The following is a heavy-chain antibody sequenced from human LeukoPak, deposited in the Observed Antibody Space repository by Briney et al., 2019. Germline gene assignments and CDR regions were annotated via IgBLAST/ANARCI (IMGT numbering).Heavy chain of an antibody. V-gene: IGHV1-2*04. Sequence: ASVKVSCKASGYTFTGYYMHWVRQAPGQGLEWMGSINPNSGGTNYAQKFQGWVTMTRDTSISTAYMELSRLRSDDTAVYYCARARGYCSSTSCLGHPNWFDPWGQGTLVTVSS. D-gene: IGHD2-2*01. CDR2: INPNSGGT. CDR1: GYTFTGYY. J-gene: IGHJ5*02. CDR3: ARARGYCSSTSCLGHPNWFDP.